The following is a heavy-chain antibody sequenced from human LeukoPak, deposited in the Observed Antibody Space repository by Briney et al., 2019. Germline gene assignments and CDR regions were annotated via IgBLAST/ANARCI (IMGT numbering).Heavy chain of an antibody. Sequence: GASVKVSCKASGYNFAGYFIHWVRQAPGQGLEWMGWINPNSGGTNYAQKFQGRVTMTRDTSISTAYMELSRLRSDDTAVYYCARDIVRSMVRGVIILYAFDIWGQGTMVPVSS. CDR3: ARDIVRSMVRGVIILYAFDI. CDR2: INPNSGGT. D-gene: IGHD3-10*01. J-gene: IGHJ3*02. V-gene: IGHV1-2*02. CDR1: GYNFAGYF.